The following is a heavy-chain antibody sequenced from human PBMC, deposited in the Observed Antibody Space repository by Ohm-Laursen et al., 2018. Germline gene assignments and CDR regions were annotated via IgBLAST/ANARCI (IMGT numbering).Heavy chain of an antibody. V-gene: IGHV3-23*01. D-gene: IGHD2-2*01. CDR2: ISGSGDST. CDR3: AKGERGHCSSTTCSGRLVFDY. CDR1: GFPFSIHA. J-gene: IGHJ4*02. Sequence: SLRLSCAASGFPFSIHAMGWVRQAPGKGLEWVSGISGSGDSTYYADSVKGRFTISRDNSKNTLYLQVSSLEAEGTAVYYCAKGERGHCSSTTCSGRLVFDYWGQGTLVTVSS.